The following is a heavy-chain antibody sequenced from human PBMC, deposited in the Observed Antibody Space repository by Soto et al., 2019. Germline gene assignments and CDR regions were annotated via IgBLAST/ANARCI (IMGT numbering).Heavy chain of an antibody. CDR1: GGSISSSSYY. Sequence: SETLSLTCSVSGGSISSSSYYWGWIRQPPGKGLEWIGTIYYSGSTQYNPSLRSRVTISVDTSRNQFSLKLRSVTAADTAVYYCARDDIVLVPAAPSYYYYGMDVWGQGTTVT. V-gene: IGHV4-39*02. D-gene: IGHD2-2*01. CDR2: IYYSGST. CDR3: ARDDIVLVPAAPSYYYYGMDV. J-gene: IGHJ6*02.